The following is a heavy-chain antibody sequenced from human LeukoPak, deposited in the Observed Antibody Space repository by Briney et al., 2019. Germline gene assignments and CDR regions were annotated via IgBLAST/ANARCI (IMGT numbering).Heavy chain of an antibody. Sequence: GGSLRLSCAASGFTFSTYWMYWVRQAPGKGLVWVSRINSEGSRTSYADSVKGRVTISRDNAKNTLYLQMNSLRAEDTAVYYCARSGSTYYYGMDVWGQGTTVTVSS. D-gene: IGHD3-10*01. V-gene: IGHV3-74*01. CDR3: ARSGSTYYYGMDV. CDR1: GFTFSTYW. J-gene: IGHJ6*02. CDR2: INSEGSRT.